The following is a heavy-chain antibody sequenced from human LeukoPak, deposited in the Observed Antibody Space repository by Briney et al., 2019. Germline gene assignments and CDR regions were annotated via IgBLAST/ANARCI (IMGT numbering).Heavy chain of an antibody. V-gene: IGHV1-18*01. CDR2: ISAYNGNT. Sequence: ASVKVSCKASGYTFTSYGISWVRQAPGQGLEWMGWISAYNGNTNYAQKLQGRVTMTTDTSTSTAYMELRSLRSDDTAVYYCARDRAHIVVVIAYDAFDIWGQGTMVTVSS. CDR1: GYTFTSYG. CDR3: ARDRAHIVVVIAYDAFDI. J-gene: IGHJ3*02. D-gene: IGHD2-21*01.